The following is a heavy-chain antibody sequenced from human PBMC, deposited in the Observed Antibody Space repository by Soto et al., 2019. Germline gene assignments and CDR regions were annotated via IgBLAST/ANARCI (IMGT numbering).Heavy chain of an antibody. D-gene: IGHD6-19*01. CDR3: TTDPRWSSGWDIYFDY. CDR1: GFTFSNAW. V-gene: IGHV3-15*07. Sequence: GGSLRLSCAASGFTFSNAWMNWVRQAPGKGLEWVGRIKSKTDGGTTDYAAPVRGRFTISRDDSKNTLYLQMNSLKTEDTAVYYCTTDPRWSSGWDIYFDYWGQGTLVTVSS. J-gene: IGHJ4*02. CDR2: IKSKTDGGTT.